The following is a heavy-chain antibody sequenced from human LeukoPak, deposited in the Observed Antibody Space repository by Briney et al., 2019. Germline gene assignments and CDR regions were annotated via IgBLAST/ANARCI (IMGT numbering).Heavy chain of an antibody. Sequence: PSETLSLTCTVSGGSISSSCCYWGWIRQPPGKGLEWIGSTSYSGTTHYNPSLKSRVTVSVDTSKNQFLLKLSSVTAADTAVYYCARTTGDSAIFASHWGQGTLVTVSS. CDR2: TSYSGTT. D-gene: IGHD2/OR15-2a*01. V-gene: IGHV4-39*01. J-gene: IGHJ4*02. CDR1: GGSISSSCCY. CDR3: ARTTGDSAIFASH.